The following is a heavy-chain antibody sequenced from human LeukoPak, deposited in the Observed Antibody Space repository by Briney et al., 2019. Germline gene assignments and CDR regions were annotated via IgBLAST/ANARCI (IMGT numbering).Heavy chain of an antibody. CDR2: ISWNSGSI. J-gene: IGHJ3*02. CDR3: AKTDGYNSGAFDI. Sequence: GGSLRLSCAASGLTFDDYAMHWVRQAPGKGLEWVSGISWNSGSIGYADSVKGRFTISRDNAKNSLYLQMNSLRAEDMALYYCAKTDGYNSGAFDIWGQGTMVTVSS. CDR1: GLTFDDYA. D-gene: IGHD5-24*01. V-gene: IGHV3-9*03.